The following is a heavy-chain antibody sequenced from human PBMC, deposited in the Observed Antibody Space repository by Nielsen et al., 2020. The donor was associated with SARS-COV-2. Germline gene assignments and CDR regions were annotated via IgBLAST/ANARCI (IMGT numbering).Heavy chain of an antibody. CDR2: IKEDESEK. CDR1: GFTFSSYW. CDR3: AREGRNLPLDY. V-gene: IGHV3-7*03. Sequence: GGSLRLSCAASGFTFSSYWMSWVRQAPGKGLEWVANIKEDESEKYYVDSVKGRFTISRDNGKNSLYLQMNSLRVEDTAVYYCAREGRNLPLDYWGQGTLVTVSS. J-gene: IGHJ4*02.